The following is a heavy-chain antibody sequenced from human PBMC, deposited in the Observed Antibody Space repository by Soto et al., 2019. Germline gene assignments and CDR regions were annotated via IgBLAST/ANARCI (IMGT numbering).Heavy chain of an antibody. Sequence: GALRRSCAASGFTFRGYGMHWVRQAPGKGLEWVANIWYDGSNKYYADSVKGRFTISRDDSKNTLYLQMNSLRAEDTAVYYCARELRGYSYFAYYGMDVWGQGTTVTVSS. CDR3: ARELRGYSYFAYYGMDV. CDR2: IWYDGSNK. D-gene: IGHD5-18*01. J-gene: IGHJ6*02. V-gene: IGHV3-33*01. CDR1: GFTFRGYG.